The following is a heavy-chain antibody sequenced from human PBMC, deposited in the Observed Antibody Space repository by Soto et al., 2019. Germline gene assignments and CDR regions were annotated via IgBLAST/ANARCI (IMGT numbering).Heavy chain of an antibody. J-gene: IGHJ4*02. V-gene: IGHV4-28*01. D-gene: IGHD1-26*01. CDR3: ARREIQGPIDY. CDR1: GYSISSSNW. CDR2: IYYSGPT. Sequence: QVQLQESGPGLVKPSDTLSLTCAVSGYSISSSNWWGLIRQRPGKGLEWIGYIYYSGPTYYNPSLKSRVTMSVETSTNQFSLKLTSVTAVDTAVYYCARREIQGPIDYWGQGTLVTVSS.